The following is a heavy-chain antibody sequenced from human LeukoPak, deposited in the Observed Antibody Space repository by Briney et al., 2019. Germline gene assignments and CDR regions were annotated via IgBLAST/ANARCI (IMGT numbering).Heavy chain of an antibody. CDR1: GYTFTGYY. CDR2: INPNSGGT. CDR3: ARALLGDYVGNWFDP. J-gene: IGHJ5*02. D-gene: IGHD4-17*01. V-gene: IGHV1-2*02. Sequence: ASVKVSCKASGYTFTGYYMHWVRQAPGQGLEWMGWINPNSGGTNYAQKFQGRVTMTRDTSISTAYMGLSRLRSDDTAVYYCARALLGDYVGNWFDPWGQGTLVTVSS.